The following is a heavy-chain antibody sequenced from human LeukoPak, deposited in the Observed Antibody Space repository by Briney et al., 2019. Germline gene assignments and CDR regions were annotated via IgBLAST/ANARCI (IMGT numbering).Heavy chain of an antibody. Sequence: PGGSLRLSCAASGFTFSSYAMSWVRQTAGKGLEWVSSISSSGGSTYYADSVKGRFTISRDYAKNTLYLQMNSLRAEDTAVYYCAKDLYTYATTPLDYWGQGTLVTVSS. CDR3: AKDLYTYATTPLDY. CDR1: GFTFSSYA. D-gene: IGHD5-18*01. V-gene: IGHV3-23*01. CDR2: ISSSGGST. J-gene: IGHJ4*02.